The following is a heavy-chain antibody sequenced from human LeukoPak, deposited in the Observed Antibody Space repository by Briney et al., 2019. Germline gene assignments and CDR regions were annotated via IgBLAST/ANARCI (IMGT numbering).Heavy chain of an antibody. CDR1: GFTFSSYG. Sequence: PGGSLRLSCAASGFTFSSYGMHWVRHAPGKGLEWVAFIRYDGSNKYYADSVKGRFTISRDNSKNTLYLQMNSLRAADTAVYYCAKLFKAEKRFLEWLYFDYWGQGTLVTVSS. V-gene: IGHV3-30*02. J-gene: IGHJ4*02. CDR3: AKLFKAEKRFLEWLYFDY. CDR2: IRYDGSNK. D-gene: IGHD3-3*01.